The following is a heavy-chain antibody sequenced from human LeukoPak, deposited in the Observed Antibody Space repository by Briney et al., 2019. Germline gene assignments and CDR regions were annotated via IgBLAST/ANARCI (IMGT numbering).Heavy chain of an antibody. CDR2: IRRRAYGGAA. V-gene: IGHV3-49*04. Sequence: SGGSLRLSCTTSGFAFDDFAMSWVRQPAGKGLEWVGFIRRRAYGGAAEYAASVKGRFIISRDDSKGIAYLQMNSLKTEDTAVYNCSRNGLVDFDYWGQGSRVIVSP. J-gene: IGHJ4*02. CDR1: GFAFDDFA. CDR3: SRNGLVDFDY.